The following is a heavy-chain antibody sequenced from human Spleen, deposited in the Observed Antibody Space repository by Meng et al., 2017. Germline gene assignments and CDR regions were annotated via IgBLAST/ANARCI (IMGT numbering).Heavy chain of an antibody. CDR2: IDHSGST. V-gene: IGHV4-34*01. CDR1: GGSFSGYY. D-gene: IGHD6-19*01. CDR3: ARDRYSSGWYRPLQLDY. J-gene: IGHJ4*02. Sequence: SETLSLTCAVYGGSFSGYYWSWTSQTPGRGLEWIGEIDHSGSTTYNPSLKSRVTISVDTSKNQFSLKLSYVNAAETAVYYCARDRYSSGWYRPLQLDYWGQGNLVNVSS.